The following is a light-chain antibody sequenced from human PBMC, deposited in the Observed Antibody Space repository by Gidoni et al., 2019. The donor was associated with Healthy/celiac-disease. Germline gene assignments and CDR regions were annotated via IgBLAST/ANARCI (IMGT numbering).Light chain of an antibody. V-gene: IGKV4-1*01. CDR3: QQYYSTPLT. Sequence: DIVMTQSPDSLAVSLGERATINCKSSQSVLYSSNNKNYLAWYQQKPGQRPKLILYWASTRESGVPDRFSGSGSGTDFTLTISSLQAEDVAVYYCQQYYSTPLTFGGGTKVEIK. CDR2: WAS. J-gene: IGKJ4*01. CDR1: QSVLYSSNNKNY.